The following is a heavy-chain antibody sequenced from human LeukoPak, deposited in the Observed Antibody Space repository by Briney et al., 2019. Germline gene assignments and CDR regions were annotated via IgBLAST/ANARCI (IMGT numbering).Heavy chain of an antibody. CDR1: GYTFSRYG. CDR3: AREEGGLELLNDWFDP. Sequence: ASVKVSCKASGYTFSRYGISWVRQAPGQGLEWMGWISAHNGNTNYAQKLQGRVTMTTDTSTSTAYMELRNLRSDDTAVYYCAREEGGLELLNDWFDPWGQGTLVTVSS. D-gene: IGHD1-7*01. V-gene: IGHV1-18*01. J-gene: IGHJ5*02. CDR2: ISAHNGNT.